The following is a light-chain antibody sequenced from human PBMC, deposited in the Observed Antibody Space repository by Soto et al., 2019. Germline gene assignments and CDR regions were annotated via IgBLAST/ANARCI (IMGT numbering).Light chain of an antibody. CDR1: SSDVGGYNY. CDR3: YSYTSSSTWV. Sequence: QSALTQPASVSGSPGQSITISCTGTSSDVGGYNYVSWYQQHPGKAPKLIIYEVSNRPAGVSNRFSGSKSGDTASLTISGLQADDDAEYFCYSYTSSSTWVFGGGTKLTVL. J-gene: IGLJ3*02. CDR2: EVS. V-gene: IGLV2-14*01.